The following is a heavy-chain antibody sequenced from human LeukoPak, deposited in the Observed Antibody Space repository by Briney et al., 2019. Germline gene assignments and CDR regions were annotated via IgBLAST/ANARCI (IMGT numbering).Heavy chain of an antibody. CDR1: GFTFDSYP. V-gene: IGHV3-23*01. D-gene: IGHD3-22*01. Sequence: GGSLRLSCAASGFTFDSYPMSWVRQAPGKGLEWVSAINYNGGSTYYADSVKDRFTISRDNFKSTLYLQMSSLRAEDTAVYYCATPSPYYYDSSAQPDYWGQGTLVTVSS. CDR3: ATPSPYYYDSSAQPDY. J-gene: IGHJ4*02. CDR2: INYNGGST.